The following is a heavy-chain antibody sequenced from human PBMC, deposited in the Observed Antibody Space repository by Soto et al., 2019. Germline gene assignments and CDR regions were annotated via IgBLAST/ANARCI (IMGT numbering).Heavy chain of an antibody. J-gene: IGHJ3*02. V-gene: IGHV1-2*02. CDR2: TNPNSGGT. CDR3: AREIVVSAFDI. CDR1: GYTFTGYY. D-gene: IGHD2-15*01. Sequence: GASVKVSCKASGYTFTGYYMHWVRQAPGQGLEWMGWTNPNSGGTNYAQKFQGRVTMTRDTSISTAYMELSRLRSDDTAVCYCAREIVVSAFDIWGQGTMVTVSS.